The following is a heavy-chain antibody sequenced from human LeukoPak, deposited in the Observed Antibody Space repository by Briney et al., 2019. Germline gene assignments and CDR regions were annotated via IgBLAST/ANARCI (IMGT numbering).Heavy chain of an antibody. V-gene: IGHV3-64*01. D-gene: IGHD2-8*01. CDR3: ARDLSSDHMLYDY. CDR2: IAGNGGGI. J-gene: IGHJ4*02. Sequence: QAGGSLRLSCAASGFTFSSYAMHWVRQAPGKGLEYVASIAGNGGGIYCANSVKGRFTISRDNSKNTLYLQMGSLRAEDMAVYFCARDLSSDHMLYDYWGQGTLVTVSS. CDR1: GFTFSSYA.